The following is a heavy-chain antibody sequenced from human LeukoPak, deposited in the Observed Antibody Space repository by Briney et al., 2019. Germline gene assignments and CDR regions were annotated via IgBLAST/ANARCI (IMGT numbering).Heavy chain of an antibody. CDR1: GGSISSYY. CDR3: AREGSSGWYNY. J-gene: IGHJ4*02. Sequence: SETLSLTCTVSGGSISSYYWSWIRQPPGKGLEWIEYIYYSGTTNYNPSLKSRVTISVDTSKNQFSLKLSSVTAADTAVYYCAREGSSGWYNYWGQGTLVTVSS. D-gene: IGHD6-19*01. V-gene: IGHV4-59*01. CDR2: IYYSGTT.